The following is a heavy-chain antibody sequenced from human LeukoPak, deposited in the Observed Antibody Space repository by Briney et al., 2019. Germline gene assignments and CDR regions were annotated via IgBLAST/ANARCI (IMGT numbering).Heavy chain of an antibody. V-gene: IGHV1-69*13. CDR3: ARDTVSDGSGSKRGDYYYYMDV. D-gene: IGHD3-10*01. CDR1: GGTFSSYA. J-gene: IGHJ6*03. CDR2: IIPIFGTA. Sequence: GASVKVSCKASGGTFSSYAISWVRQAPGQGLEWMGGIIPIFGTANYAQKFQGRVTITADESTSTAYMELSSLRSEDTAVYYCARDTVSDGSGSKRGDYYYYMDVWGKGTTVTISS.